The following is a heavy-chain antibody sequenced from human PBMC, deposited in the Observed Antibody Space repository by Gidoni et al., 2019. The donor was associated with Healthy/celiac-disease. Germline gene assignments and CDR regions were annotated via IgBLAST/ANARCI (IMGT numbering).Heavy chain of an antibody. J-gene: IGHJ4*02. CDR3: ASSSSSPDLFDY. CDR2: IYYSGST. Sequence: QLQLQESGPGLVKPSETLSLTCTVSGGSISSSSYYWGWIRQPPGKGLEWVGSIYYSGSTYSPPSLQSRVTISVDTSKNQFSLKLGSVTAADTAVYYCASSSSSPDLFDYWGQGTLVTVSS. CDR1: GGSISSSSYY. V-gene: IGHV4-39*01. D-gene: IGHD6-6*01.